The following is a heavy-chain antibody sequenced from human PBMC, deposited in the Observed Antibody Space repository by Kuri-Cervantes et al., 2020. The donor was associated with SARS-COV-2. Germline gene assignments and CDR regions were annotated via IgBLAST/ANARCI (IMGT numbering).Heavy chain of an antibody. CDR3: ARDGRYSSSYYYYMDV. CDR2: ISAYNGNT. V-gene: IGHV1-18*01. J-gene: IGHJ6*03. CDR1: GYTFTSYG. Sequence: ASVKVSCKASGYTFTSYGISWVRQAPGQGLEWMGWISAYNGNTNYAQKLQGRATMTTDTSTSTAYMELRSLRSDDTAVYYCARDGRYSSSYYYYMDVWGKGTTVTVSS. D-gene: IGHD6-6*01.